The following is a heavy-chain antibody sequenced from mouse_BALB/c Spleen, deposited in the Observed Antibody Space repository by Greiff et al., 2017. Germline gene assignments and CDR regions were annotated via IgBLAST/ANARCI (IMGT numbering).Heavy chain of an antibody. CDR3: TRKPTVVAPYYAMDY. V-gene: IGHV2-2*02. D-gene: IGHD1-1*01. J-gene: IGHJ4*01. CDR2: IWSGGST. Sequence: QVQLKESGPGLVQPSQSLSITCTVSGFSFTSYGVHWVRQSPGKGLEWLGVIWSGGSTDYNSAFISRLSISKDKSKSQVFFKMNSLQANDTAIYYCTRKPTVVAPYYAMDYGGQGTSATVPS. CDR1: GFSFTSYG.